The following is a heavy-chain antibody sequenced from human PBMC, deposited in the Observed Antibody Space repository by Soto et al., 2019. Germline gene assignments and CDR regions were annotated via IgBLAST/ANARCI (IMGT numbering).Heavy chain of an antibody. V-gene: IGHV3-23*01. CDR2: ISGSGGCT. CDR1: GFTFSSYA. D-gene: IGHD6-6*01. Sequence: SLRLSCAASGFTFSSYAMSWVRQAPGKGLEWVSAISGSGGCTYYADSVKGRFTISRDNSKNTLYLQMNSLRAEDTAVYYCANEYSSSWKIFDYWGQGTLVTVSS. J-gene: IGHJ4*02. CDR3: ANEYSSSWKIFDY.